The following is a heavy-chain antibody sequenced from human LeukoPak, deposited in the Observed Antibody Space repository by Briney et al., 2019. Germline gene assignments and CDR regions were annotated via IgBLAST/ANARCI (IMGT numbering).Heavy chain of an antibody. J-gene: IGHJ4*02. CDR2: IYSGGST. CDR3: ARDHPSIAAAGPFDY. D-gene: IGHD6-13*01. CDR1: GFTVSSNY. V-gene: IGHV3-66*02. Sequence: PGGSLRLSCAASGFTVSSNYMSWVRQAPGKGLEWVSVIYSGGSTYYADSVKGRFTISRDNPKNTLYLQMNSLRAEDTAVYYCARDHPSIAAAGPFDYWGQGTLVTVSS.